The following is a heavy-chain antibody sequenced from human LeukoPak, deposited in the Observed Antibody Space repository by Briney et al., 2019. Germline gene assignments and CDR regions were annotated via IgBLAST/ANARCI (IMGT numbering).Heavy chain of an antibody. CDR2: MNPNSGNT. V-gene: IGHV1-8*02. J-gene: IGHJ5*02. CDR1: GYTFTGYY. Sequence: ASVKVSCKASGYTFTGYYMHWVRQAPGQGLEWMGWMNPNSGNTGYAQKFQGRVTMTRNTSISTAYMELSSLRSEDTAVYYCARGRELRYFDWSGDLNWFDPWGQGTLVTVSS. CDR3: ARGRELRYFDWSGDLNWFDP. D-gene: IGHD3-9*01.